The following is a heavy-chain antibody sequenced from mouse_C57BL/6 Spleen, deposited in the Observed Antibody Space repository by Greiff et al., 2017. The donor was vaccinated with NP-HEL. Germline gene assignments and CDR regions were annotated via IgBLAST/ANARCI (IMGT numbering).Heavy chain of an antibody. V-gene: IGHV1-4*01. D-gene: IGHD4-1*01. CDR3: ASPLTGMAWFAY. J-gene: IGHJ3*01. Sequence: VQLHQSGAELARPGASVKMSCKASGYTFTSYTMHWVKQRPGQGLEWIGYINPSSGYTKYNQKFKDKATLTADKSSSTAYMQLSSLTSEDSAVYYCASPLTGMAWFAYWGQGTLVTVSA. CDR1: GYTFTSYT. CDR2: INPSSGYT.